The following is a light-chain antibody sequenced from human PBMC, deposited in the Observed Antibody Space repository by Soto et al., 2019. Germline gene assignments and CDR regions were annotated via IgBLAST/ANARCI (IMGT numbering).Light chain of an antibody. CDR3: QQYGSSPPWT. Sequence: EIVLTQSPGTLSLSPGERATLSCRASQSVSSSYLAWYQQKPGQAPRLLIYGASSRATGIPDRFSGSGSGTDFTLTISRPEPEDFAVYYCQQYGSSPPWTFGQGTKVHIK. CDR1: QSVSSSY. V-gene: IGKV3-20*01. J-gene: IGKJ1*01. CDR2: GAS.